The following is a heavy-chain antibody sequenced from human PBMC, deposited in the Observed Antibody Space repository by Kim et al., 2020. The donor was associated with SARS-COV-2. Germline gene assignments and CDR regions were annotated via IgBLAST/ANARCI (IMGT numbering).Heavy chain of an antibody. CDR3: AKVGGIFDS. V-gene: IGHV3-23*01. Sequence: GGSLRLSCAASGFTFSSYAMDWVRQAPGKGLEWVSVMSVTGTTTYYADSVKGRFTISRDSSKNTLFLQMDSLRAEDTAVYYCAKVGGIFDSCCQGTLVTV. D-gene: IGHD2-15*01. J-gene: IGHJ4*02. CDR2: MSVTGTTT. CDR1: GFTFSSYA.